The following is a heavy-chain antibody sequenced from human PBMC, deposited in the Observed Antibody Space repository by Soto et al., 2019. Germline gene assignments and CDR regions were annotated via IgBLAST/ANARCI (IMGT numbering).Heavy chain of an antibody. J-gene: IGHJ1*01. CDR2: INWNSGSI. CDR3: VKGESFNWYSGHFRH. V-gene: IGHV3-9*01. Sequence: GGSLRLSCAASGFTFDDYAMHWVRQVPGKGLEWVSGINWNSGSIGYGDSVKGRFAISRDNAKNSLHLQMNSLSAEDTAFYYCVKGESFNWYSGHFRHWGQGTLVTVSS. CDR1: GFTFDDYA. D-gene: IGHD1-26*01.